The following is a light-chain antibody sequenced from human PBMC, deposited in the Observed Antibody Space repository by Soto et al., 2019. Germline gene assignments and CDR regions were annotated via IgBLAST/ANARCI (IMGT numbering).Light chain of an antibody. CDR1: SSNIGAEYD. CDR3: QSYDSSLTTFV. J-gene: IGLJ1*01. V-gene: IGLV1-40*01. Sequence: QSVLTQPPSVSGAPGQRVAISCTGSSSNIGAEYDVHWYQQLPGTAPKRLIYGDNNRPSGVPDRFSGSKSGTSASLAIIGLQPEDEADYYCQSYDSSLTTFVFGTGTKVTVL. CDR2: GDN.